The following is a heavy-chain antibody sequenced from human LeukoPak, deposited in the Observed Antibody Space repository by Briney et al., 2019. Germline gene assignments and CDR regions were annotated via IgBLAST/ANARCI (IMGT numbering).Heavy chain of an antibody. CDR3: ARAPMIVVVFPPRLDF. D-gene: IGHD3-22*01. J-gene: IGHJ4*02. CDR1: GYTFTGYY. V-gene: IGHV1-2*02. CDR2: INPNTGGT. Sequence: ASVKVSCKTSGYTFTGYYMHWVRQAPGQGLEWMGWINPNTGGTNYAQNFQGRVTMTSDTSISTAYMELSSLRSKVMSTYYCARAPMIVVVFPPRLDFWGQGTLVTVSS.